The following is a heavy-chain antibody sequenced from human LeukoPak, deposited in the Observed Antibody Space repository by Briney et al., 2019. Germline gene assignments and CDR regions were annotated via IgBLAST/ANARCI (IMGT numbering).Heavy chain of an antibody. D-gene: IGHD3-10*01. Sequence: SETLSLTCTVSGDSISSYYCSWIRQPPGKGLEWIGYIYYSGSTSHNPSLKSRVTILVDTSKNQFSLKLSSVTAADTAVYYCARVEEGYGSGRRENYYYYYMDVWGKGTTVTISS. CDR2: IYYSGST. CDR3: ARVEEGYGSGRRENYYYYYMDV. J-gene: IGHJ6*03. CDR1: GDSISSYY. V-gene: IGHV4-59*01.